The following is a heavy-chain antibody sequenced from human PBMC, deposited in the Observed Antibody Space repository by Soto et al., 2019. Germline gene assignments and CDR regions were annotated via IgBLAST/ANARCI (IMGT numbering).Heavy chain of an antibody. D-gene: IGHD3-10*01. CDR3: ARAQYGSGKRFDP. V-gene: IGHV1-46*03. Sequence: QVQLVQSGAEVKKPGASVKVSCKASGYTFTSYYMHWVRQAPGQGLEWMGIINPSGGSTSYAQKFQGRVTMTMDTSASTVYMELSSLRSEDTAVYYCARAQYGSGKRFDPWGQGTLVTVSS. CDR2: INPSGGST. J-gene: IGHJ5*02. CDR1: GYTFTSYY.